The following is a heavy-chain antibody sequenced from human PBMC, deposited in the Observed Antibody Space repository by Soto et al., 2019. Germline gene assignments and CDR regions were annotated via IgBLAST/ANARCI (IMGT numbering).Heavy chain of an antibody. Sequence: QVQLQESGAGLVKPSETLSLTCTVSGGAISSYYWSLIRQPPGKGLEWIGYIYYSASTNYNPTLKSRVTISVDTSKNQFSLQLSSVTAADTAVYYCARRWGFTFDYWGQGTLVTVSS. D-gene: IGHD1-26*01. J-gene: IGHJ4*02. CDR3: ARRWGFTFDY. CDR2: IYYSAST. CDR1: GGAISSYY. V-gene: IGHV4-59*08.